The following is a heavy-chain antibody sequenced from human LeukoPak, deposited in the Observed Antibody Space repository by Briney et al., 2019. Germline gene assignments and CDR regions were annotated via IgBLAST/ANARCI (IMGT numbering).Heavy chain of an antibody. CDR3: ARESGIAAALDL. CDR1: GFTFETYW. CDR2: INGYGSIT. V-gene: IGHV3-74*01. D-gene: IGHD6-13*01. J-gene: IGHJ5*02. Sequence: TGGSLRLSCAASGFTFETYWMHWVRQAPGKGLEWVSCINGYGSITNYADSVKGRFTISRDNAKNTLYLQMNSLRAEDTAVYYCARESGIAAALDLWGQGTLVTVSS.